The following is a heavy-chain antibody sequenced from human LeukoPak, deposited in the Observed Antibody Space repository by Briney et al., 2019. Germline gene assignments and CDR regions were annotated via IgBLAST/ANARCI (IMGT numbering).Heavy chain of an antibody. J-gene: IGHJ3*02. CDR2: ISSSSSTI. CDR3: AKDPGINTVADAFDI. V-gene: IGHV3-48*01. CDR1: GFTFSSYS. Sequence: PGGSLRLSCAASGFTFSSYSMNWVRQAPGKGLEWVSYISSSSSTIYYADSVKGRFTISRDNAKNSLYLQMNSLRAEDTAVYYCAKDPGINTVADAFDIWGQGTMVTVSS. D-gene: IGHD3-22*01.